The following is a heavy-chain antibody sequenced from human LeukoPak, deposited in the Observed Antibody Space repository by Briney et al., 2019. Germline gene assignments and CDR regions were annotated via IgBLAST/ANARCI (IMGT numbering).Heavy chain of an antibody. CDR1: GGSISGHY. J-gene: IGHJ6*02. CDR2: IHYSGRP. Sequence: SETLSLTCTVSGGSISGHYWTWIRHPPGKGLEWIGQIHYSGRPDYNPSLKSRVTISVDTSKNQLSLKVTSVTGADTAVYYCARFGVDYDMDVWGQGTTVTVSS. CDR3: ARFGVDYDMDV. V-gene: IGHV4-59*11. D-gene: IGHD3-16*01.